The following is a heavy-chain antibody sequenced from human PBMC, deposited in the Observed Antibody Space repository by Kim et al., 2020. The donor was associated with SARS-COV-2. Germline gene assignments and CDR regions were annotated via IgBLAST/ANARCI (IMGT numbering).Heavy chain of an antibody. CDR3: ARVLRQAMATSGAFDI. CDR2: INPNSGGT. V-gene: IGHV1-2*06. J-gene: IGHJ3*02. Sequence: ASVKVSCKASGYTFTGYYMHWVRQAPGQGLEWMGRINPNSGGTNYAQKFQGRVTMTRDTSISTAYMELSRLRSDDTAVYYCARVLRQAMATSGAFDIWGQGTMVTVSS. CDR1: GYTFTGYY. D-gene: IGHD5-18*01.